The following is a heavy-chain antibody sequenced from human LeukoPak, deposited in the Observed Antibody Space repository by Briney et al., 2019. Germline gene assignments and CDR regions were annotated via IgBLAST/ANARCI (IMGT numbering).Heavy chain of an antibody. CDR3: TSVLPGYSSGWFD. CDR1: GFTFSGSA. J-gene: IGHJ4*02. V-gene: IGHV3-73*01. D-gene: IGHD6-19*01. CDR2: IRSKANSYAT. Sequence: PGGPLRLSCAASGFTFSGSAMHWVRQASGKGLEWVGRIRSKANSYATAYAASVKGRFTISRDDSKNTAYLQMNSLKTEDTAVYYCTSVLPGYSSGWFDWGQGTLVTVSS.